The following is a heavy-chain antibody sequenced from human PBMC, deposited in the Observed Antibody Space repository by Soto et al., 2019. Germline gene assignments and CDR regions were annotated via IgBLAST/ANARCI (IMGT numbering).Heavy chain of an antibody. CDR3: ARSMFP. CDR1: GGSISSSY. D-gene: IGHD3-10*02. J-gene: IGHJ5*02. Sequence: SETLALTCTVSGGSISSSYWSWIRQPPGKGLEWIGYIYYSGSTNYNPSLKSRVTISVDTSKNQFSLKLSSVTAADTAVYYCARSMFPWGQGTLVTVSS. V-gene: IGHV4-59*12. CDR2: IYYSGST.